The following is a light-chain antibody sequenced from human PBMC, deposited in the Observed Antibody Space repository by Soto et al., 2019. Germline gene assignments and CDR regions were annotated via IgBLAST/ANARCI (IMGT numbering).Light chain of an antibody. CDR1: QSVSSN. Sequence: EIVMRHSPATLSVSPCERATLSCRTSQSVSSNYLAWYQQKPGQAPRLLIYGASTRATGIPARFSGSGSGTEFALTISSLQSEDFAVYYCQQYNYWLVYTFGQGTKVDI. CDR3: QQYNYWLVYT. J-gene: IGKJ2*01. V-gene: IGKV3-15*01. CDR2: GAS.